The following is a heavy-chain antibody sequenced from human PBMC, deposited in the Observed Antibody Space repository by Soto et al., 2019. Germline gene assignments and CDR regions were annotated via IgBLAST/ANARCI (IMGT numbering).Heavy chain of an antibody. CDR1: GGSFRGFY. D-gene: IGHD3-16*01. V-gene: IGHV4-34*01. Sequence: QVQLQQWGAGLLKPSETLSLTCAVSGGSFRGFYWTWIRQSPGKGLEWLGDINHVGITNYNPSLKSRVSIPVDTSKSQVALKLSSVSAADTAVYYWARAHYFWGSKQQPIDCWGQGTLVTDSS. CDR2: INHVGIT. CDR3: ARAHYFWGSKQQPIDC. J-gene: IGHJ4*02.